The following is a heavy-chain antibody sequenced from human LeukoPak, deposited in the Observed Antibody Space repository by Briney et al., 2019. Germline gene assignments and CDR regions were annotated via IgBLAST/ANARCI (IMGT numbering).Heavy chain of an antibody. CDR1: GYTFTGYY. Sequence: ASVKVSCKASGYTFTGYYMHWVRQAPGQGLEWMGWMNPNSGNTGYAQKFQGRVTMTRNTSISTAYMELSSLRSEDTAVYYCARVVHSYYYGMDVWGQGTTVTVSS. D-gene: IGHD3-10*01. V-gene: IGHV1-8*02. CDR3: ARVVHSYYYGMDV. J-gene: IGHJ6*02. CDR2: MNPNSGNT.